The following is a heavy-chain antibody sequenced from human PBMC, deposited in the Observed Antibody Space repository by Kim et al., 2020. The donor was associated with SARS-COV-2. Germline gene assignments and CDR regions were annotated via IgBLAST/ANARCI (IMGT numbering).Heavy chain of an antibody. V-gene: IGHV4-39*01. CDR3: ARRGREGVGATIFDY. CDR2: IYYSGST. CDR1: GGSISSSSYY. J-gene: IGHJ4*02. Sequence: SETLSLTCTVSGGSISSSSYYWGWIRQPPGKGLEWIGSIYYSGSTYYNPSLKSRVTISVDTSKNQFSLKLSSVTAADTAVYYCARRGREGVGATIFDYWGQGTLVTVSS. D-gene: IGHD1-26*01.